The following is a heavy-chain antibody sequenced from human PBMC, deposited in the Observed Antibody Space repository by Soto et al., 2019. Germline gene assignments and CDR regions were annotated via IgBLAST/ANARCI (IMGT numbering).Heavy chain of an antibody. CDR1: EFTFSNYG. J-gene: IGHJ6*02. CDR2: ILNDGRNR. CDR3: ARGYEYSGNGMDV. D-gene: IGHD3-10*01. V-gene: IGHV3-33*01. Sequence: QVPLVESGGGVVQPGRSLRLSCAASEFTFSNYGMHWVRQAPGKGLEWVAVILNDGRNRYHADSVKDRFTISRDNWKNTLYLQMDRLIAEGTSVYYCARGYEYSGNGMDVWGQGTTVTVS.